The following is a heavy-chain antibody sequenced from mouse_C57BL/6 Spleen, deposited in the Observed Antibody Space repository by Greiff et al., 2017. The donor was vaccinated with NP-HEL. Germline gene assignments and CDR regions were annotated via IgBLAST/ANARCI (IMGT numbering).Heavy chain of an antibody. J-gene: IGHJ3*01. D-gene: IGHD1-1*01. Sequence: VQLQQPGAELVKPGASVKLSCKASGYTFTSYWMHWVKQRPGQGLEWIGMIHPNSGSTNYNEKFKSKATLTVDNSSSTAYMQLSSLTSEDSAVYYCARKATVVPFAYWGQGTLVTVSA. CDR3: ARKATVVPFAY. V-gene: IGHV1-64*01. CDR1: GYTFTSYW. CDR2: IHPNSGST.